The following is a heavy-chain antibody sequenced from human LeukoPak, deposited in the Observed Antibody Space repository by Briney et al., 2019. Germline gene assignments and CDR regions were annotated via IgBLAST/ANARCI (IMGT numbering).Heavy chain of an antibody. CDR3: ARQSPLYSSGWYGLDY. J-gene: IGHJ4*02. V-gene: IGHV1-69*13. CDR2: IIPIFGTA. D-gene: IGHD6-19*01. Sequence: SVKVSCKASGGTFSSYAISWVRQAPGQGLEWMGGIIPIFGTANYAQKFQGRVTITADESTSTAYMELSSLRSEDAAVYYCARQSPLYSSGWYGLDYWGQGTLVTVSS. CDR1: GGTFSSYA.